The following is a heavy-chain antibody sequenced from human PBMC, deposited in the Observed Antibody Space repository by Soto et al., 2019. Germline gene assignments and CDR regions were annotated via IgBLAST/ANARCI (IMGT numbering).Heavy chain of an antibody. V-gene: IGHV4-59*01. CDR3: AREAVAGAFDI. CDR1: GGSISSYY. CDR2: IHYSGST. J-gene: IGHJ3*02. Sequence: PSETLSLTCTVSGGSISSYYWSLIRQPPGKGLEWIGYIHYSGSTNYNPSLKSRVTISVDTSKNQLSLKLNSVIAADTAVYYCAREAVAGAFDIWGQGTMVTVS. D-gene: IGHD6-19*01.